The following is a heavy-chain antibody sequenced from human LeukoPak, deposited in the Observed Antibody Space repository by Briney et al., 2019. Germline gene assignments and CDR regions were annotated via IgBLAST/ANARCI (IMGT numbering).Heavy chain of an antibody. CDR3: AKANMVRGVTLKFDY. D-gene: IGHD3-10*01. CDR2: INYDGTTT. Sequence: PGGSLRLSCAASGFNFSSYWMHWVRQAPGKGLVWISRINYDGTTTSYADSVKGRFTISRDNAKNTLYLQMNSLRAEDTAVYYCAKANMVRGVTLKFDYWGQGTLVTVSS. CDR1: GFNFSSYW. V-gene: IGHV3-74*01. J-gene: IGHJ4*02.